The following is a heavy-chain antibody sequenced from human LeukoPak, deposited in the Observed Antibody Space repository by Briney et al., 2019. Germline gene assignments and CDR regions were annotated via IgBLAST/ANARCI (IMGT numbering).Heavy chain of an antibody. CDR3: AKEGARSYSSGVD. Sequence: GGSLRLSCAASGFIFSSYWMSWVRQAPGKGLEWVSAISGSGGSTYYADSVKGRFTISRDNSKNTLYLQMNSLRAEDTAVYYCAKEGARSYSSGVDWGQGTLVTVSS. D-gene: IGHD3-22*01. CDR2: ISGSGGST. CDR1: GFIFSSYW. J-gene: IGHJ4*02. V-gene: IGHV3-23*01.